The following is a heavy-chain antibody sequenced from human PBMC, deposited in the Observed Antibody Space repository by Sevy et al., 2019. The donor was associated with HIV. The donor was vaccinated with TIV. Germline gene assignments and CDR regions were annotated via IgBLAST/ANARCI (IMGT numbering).Heavy chain of an antibody. J-gene: IGHJ4*02. D-gene: IGHD2-21*02. Sequence: SQNLSLTCTVSGGSISSGTYYWGWIRQPPGKGLEWIGNIYYGGTSYYNPSLKSRVTISVDTSKNQFSLNLRSVTAADTAVFYCARGGGNSEWGYYFDFWGQGTLVTVSS. CDR2: IYYGGTS. CDR3: ARGGGNSEWGYYFDF. V-gene: IGHV4-39*01. CDR1: GGSISSGTYY.